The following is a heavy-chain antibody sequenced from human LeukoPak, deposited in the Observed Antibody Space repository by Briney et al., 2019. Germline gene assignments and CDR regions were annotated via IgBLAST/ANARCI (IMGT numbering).Heavy chain of an antibody. V-gene: IGHV3-30*03. CDR2: ISYDGSNK. CDR3: ARDFYGAAAGYFDY. J-gene: IGHJ4*02. Sequence: GGSLRLSCAASGFTFSSYGMHWVRQAPGKGLEWVAVISYDGSNKYYADSVKGRFTISRDNSKNTLYLQMNSLRAEDTAVYYCARDFYGAAAGYFDYWGQGTLVTVSS. CDR1: GFTFSSYG. D-gene: IGHD6-13*01.